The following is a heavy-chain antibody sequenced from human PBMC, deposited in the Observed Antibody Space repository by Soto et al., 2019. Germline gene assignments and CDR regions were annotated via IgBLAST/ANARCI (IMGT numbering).Heavy chain of an antibody. CDR1: GGSISSYY. D-gene: IGHD6-19*01. J-gene: IGHJ4*02. V-gene: IGHV4-59*08. Sequence: SETLSLTCTVSGGSISSYYWSWIRQPPGRGLEWIGYISYSGSTYYNPSLKSRVTISVDTSKNQFSLKLSSVTAADTAVYYCARPGIAVAGSTYFDYWGQGTLVTSPQ. CDR3: ARPGIAVAGSTYFDY. CDR2: ISYSGST.